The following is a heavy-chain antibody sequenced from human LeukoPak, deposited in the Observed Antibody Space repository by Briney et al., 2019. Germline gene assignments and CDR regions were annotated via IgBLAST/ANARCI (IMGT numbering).Heavy chain of an antibody. D-gene: IGHD6-13*01. Sequence: SETLSLTCTVSGGSISNKYWSWIRQPPGKGLEWIGYIYYSGSTNYNPSLKSRVTILVDTSKNQFSLKLSSVTAADTAVYYCARGGSSSWYYFDYWGQGTLVTVSS. J-gene: IGHJ4*02. V-gene: IGHV4-59*01. CDR3: ARGGSSSWYYFDY. CDR1: GGSISNKY. CDR2: IYYSGST.